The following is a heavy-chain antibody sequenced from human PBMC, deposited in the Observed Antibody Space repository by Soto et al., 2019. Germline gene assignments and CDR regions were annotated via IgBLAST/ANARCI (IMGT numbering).Heavy chain of an antibody. Sequence: TSETLSLTCTVSGGSISGSTYYWGWIRQTPGKGLEWIGSIYYTGNTYYNPSLKSRVTISVDTSQNQFSLKLTSVTAADTAMYYCARPGMAGTILSWFDPWGQGTLVTVSS. CDR1: GGSISGSTYY. J-gene: IGHJ5*02. V-gene: IGHV4-39*01. CDR2: IYYTGNT. CDR3: ARPGMAGTILSWFDP. D-gene: IGHD1-7*01.